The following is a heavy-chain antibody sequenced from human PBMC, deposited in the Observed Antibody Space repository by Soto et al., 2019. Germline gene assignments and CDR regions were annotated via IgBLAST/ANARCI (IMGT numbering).Heavy chain of an antibody. J-gene: IGHJ4*02. D-gene: IGHD3-16*01. V-gene: IGHV3-23*01. Sequence: GGSLRLSCAASGFTFSSYAMSWVRQAPGKGLEWVSLISATGGGTYYADSVKGRFTISRDNSHNTLYLQVHSLTAEDTAVYYCAKDRRAGGNSAFYFDFWGQGAQVTVSS. CDR3: AKDRRAGGNSAFYFDF. CDR1: GFTFSSYA. CDR2: ISATGGGT.